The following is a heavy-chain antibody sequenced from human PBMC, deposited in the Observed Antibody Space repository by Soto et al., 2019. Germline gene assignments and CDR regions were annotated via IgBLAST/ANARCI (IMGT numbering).Heavy chain of an antibody. D-gene: IGHD3-10*01. Sequence: GGSLRLSCVASGITSGSRAMSWVRQAPGEGLEWVSTITDTGGDTKYADSVRGRFPMSRDNSKKTLYLQMNSLRVEDSALYYCARGSTDSYPGSRIFDFWGRGTLVTVSS. CDR2: ITDTGGDT. J-gene: IGHJ4*02. V-gene: IGHV3-23*01. CDR1: GITSGSRA. CDR3: ARGSTDSYPGSRIFDF.